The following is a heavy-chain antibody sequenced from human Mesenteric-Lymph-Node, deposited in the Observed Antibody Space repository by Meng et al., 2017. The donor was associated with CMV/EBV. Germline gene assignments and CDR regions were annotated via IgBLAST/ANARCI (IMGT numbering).Heavy chain of an antibody. V-gene: IGHV3-73*01. CDR3: TRCIPTRCYNDY. D-gene: IGHD2-2*01. CDR2: IRSRADSYAT. Sequence: LSLTGAASGFMFSGSAIHWVRQASGKGLEWVGRIRSRADSYATLYAESVKGRFIISRDDSENTAYLQMNSLKTEDTAVYYCTRCIPTRCYNDYWGRGTLVTVSS. CDR1: GFMFSGSA. J-gene: IGHJ4*02.